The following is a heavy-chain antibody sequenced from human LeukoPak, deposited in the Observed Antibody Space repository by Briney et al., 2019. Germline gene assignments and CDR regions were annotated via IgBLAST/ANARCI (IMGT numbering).Heavy chain of an antibody. CDR3: ASHGWFGELSAGWFDP. CDR1: GYTFTGYY. Sequence: ASVKVSCKASGYTFTGYYMHWVRQAPGQGLEWMGWINPNSGGTNYAQKFQGRVTMTRDTSISTAYMELSRLRSDDTDVYYCASHGWFGELSAGWFDPWRQGTRVTVSS. J-gene: IGHJ5*02. V-gene: IGHV1-2*02. CDR2: INPNSGGT. D-gene: IGHD3-10*01.